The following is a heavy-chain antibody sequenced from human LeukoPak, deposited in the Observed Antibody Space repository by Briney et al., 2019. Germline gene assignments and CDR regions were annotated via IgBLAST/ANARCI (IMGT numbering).Heavy chain of an antibody. Sequence: ASVKVSRKASGYTFTGYYMHWVRQAPGQGLEWMGWINPNSGGTNYAQKFQGRVTMTRDTSISTAYMELSRLRSDDTAVYYCARVRIAAAGTGFDPWGQGTLVTVSS. CDR1: GYTFTGYY. V-gene: IGHV1-2*02. CDR3: ARVRIAAAGTGFDP. D-gene: IGHD6-13*01. J-gene: IGHJ5*02. CDR2: INPNSGGT.